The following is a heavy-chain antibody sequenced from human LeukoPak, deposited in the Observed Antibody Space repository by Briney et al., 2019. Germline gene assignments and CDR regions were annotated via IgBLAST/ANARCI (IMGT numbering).Heavy chain of an antibody. J-gene: IGHJ3*02. D-gene: IGHD1-26*01. CDR2: ISYDGSNK. CDR3: ARRGGSYYRSAFDI. Sequence: GGSLRLSCAASGFTFSSYAMHWVRQAPGKGLEWVAVISYDGSNKYYADSVKGRFTISRDNAKNSLYLQMNSLRAEDTALYHCARRGGSYYRSAFDIWGQGTMVTVSS. CDR1: GFTFSSYA. V-gene: IGHV3-30-3*01.